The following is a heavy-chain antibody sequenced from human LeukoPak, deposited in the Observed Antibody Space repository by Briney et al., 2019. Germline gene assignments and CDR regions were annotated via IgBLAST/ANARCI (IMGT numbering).Heavy chain of an antibody. CDR2: TSGSSGSTI. Sequence: TGGSLRLSCAASGFTFSSYAMNWVRQAPGRGLEWLSYTSGSSGSTIYYAQSVRGRFTISRDDAKNTLYLQMNSLRADDTAVYFCARDKIQWLRYSYFDYWGQGVLVTVSS. CDR1: GFTFSSYA. V-gene: IGHV3-48*01. CDR3: ARDKIQWLRYSYFDY. D-gene: IGHD5-12*01. J-gene: IGHJ4*02.